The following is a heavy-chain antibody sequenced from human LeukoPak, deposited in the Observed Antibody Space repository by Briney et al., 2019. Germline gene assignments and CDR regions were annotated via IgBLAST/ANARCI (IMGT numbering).Heavy chain of an antibody. V-gene: IGHV5-51*01. Sequence: GESLKISCMGSGYTFTNYWIGWVRQVPGKGLEWMGIIYPGDSDTRYSPSFQGQVTMSADKSISTAYLQWSSLKASDTAMYYCARLRGDSSGYYYRGAFDIWGQGTMVTVSS. CDR3: ARLRGDSSGYYYRGAFDI. J-gene: IGHJ3*02. CDR1: GYTFTNYW. CDR2: IYPGDSDT. D-gene: IGHD3-22*01.